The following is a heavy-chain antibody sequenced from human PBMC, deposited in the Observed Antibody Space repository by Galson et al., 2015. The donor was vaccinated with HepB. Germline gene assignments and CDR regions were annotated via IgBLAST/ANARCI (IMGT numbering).Heavy chain of an antibody. V-gene: IGHV1-46*03. D-gene: IGHD2-15*01. CDR3: ARGGGYCSGGSCGNWFDP. CDR2: INPSGGST. J-gene: IGHJ5*02. CDR1: GYTFTSYY. Sequence: PVKVPCKASGYTFTSYYMHWVRRAPGQGLEWMGIINPSGGSTSYEQKFQGRVTMTRDTSTSTVYMELSSLRSEDTAVYYCARGGGYCSGGSCGNWFDPWGQGTLVTVSS.